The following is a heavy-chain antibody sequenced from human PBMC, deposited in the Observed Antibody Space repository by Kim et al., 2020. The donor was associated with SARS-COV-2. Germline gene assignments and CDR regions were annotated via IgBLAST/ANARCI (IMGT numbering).Heavy chain of an antibody. V-gene: IGHV3-21*01. D-gene: IGHD5-18*01. CDR3: ARDILRGYSYGFEIQYSPFDP. CDR1: GFTFSSYS. Sequence: GGSLRLSCAASGFTFSSYSMNWVRQAPGKGLEWVSSISISSSYIYYADSVKGRFTISRDNAKNSLYLQMNSLRAEDTAVYYCARDILRGYSYGFEIQYSPFDPWGQGTLVTVSS. CDR2: ISISSSYI. J-gene: IGHJ5*02.